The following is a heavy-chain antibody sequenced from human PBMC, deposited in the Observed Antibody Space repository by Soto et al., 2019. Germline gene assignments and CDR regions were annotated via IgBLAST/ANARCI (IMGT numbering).Heavy chain of an antibody. D-gene: IGHD2-2*01. CDR1: GGTFSSYA. CDR2: IIPIFGTA. J-gene: IGHJ4*02. Sequence: QVQLVQSGAEVKKPGSSVKVSCKASGGTFSSYAISWVRQAPGQGLEWMGGIIPIFGTANYAQKFQGRVTITADESTSXXCMERSSLRSEDTAVYYCARVVVLVPAAMIGNFDYWGQGTLVTVSS. V-gene: IGHV1-69*12. CDR3: ARVVVLVPAAMIGNFDY.